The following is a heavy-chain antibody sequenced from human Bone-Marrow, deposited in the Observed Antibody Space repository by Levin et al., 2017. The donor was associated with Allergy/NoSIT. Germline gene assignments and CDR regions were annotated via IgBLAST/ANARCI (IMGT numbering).Heavy chain of an antibody. CDR3: ARLKRVFGESIPPYYFDF. D-gene: IGHD3-3*01. CDR2: FYSIGRT. CDR1: GAYVNSFY. Sequence: SETLSLTCSVSGAYVNSFYWAWIRQPPGKGLESVGIFYSIGRTEYNPSLKSRVTLSLDTSKSQFSLRLTSVTAADTAVYFCARLKRVFGESIPPYYFDFWGHGVLVTV. V-gene: IGHV4-59*08. J-gene: IGHJ4*01.